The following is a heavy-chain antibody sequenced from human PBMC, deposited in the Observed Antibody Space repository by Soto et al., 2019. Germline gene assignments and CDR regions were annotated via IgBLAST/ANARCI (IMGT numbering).Heavy chain of an antibody. CDR1: GGAFPNYA. CDR3: ASWSNWNPLYYDGLDV. V-gene: IGHV1-69*06. D-gene: IGHD1-1*01. Sequence: QVQLLQSGAEVKKPGSSVKVSCKVSGGAFPNYALNWVRHGPGQGLEWLGGIIPLHNTSNYSLKFLGRVTVTADISSTTVYMELNSLTSDDTATYYCASWSNWNPLYYDGLDVWGQGTTVTVSS. CDR2: IIPLHNTS. J-gene: IGHJ6*02.